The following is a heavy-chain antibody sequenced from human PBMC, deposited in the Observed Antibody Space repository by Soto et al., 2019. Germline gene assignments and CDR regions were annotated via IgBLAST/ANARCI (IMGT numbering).Heavy chain of an antibody. CDR1: GFTFSSYA. J-gene: IGHJ4*02. CDR3: ARRGSGSYYDY. D-gene: IGHD1-26*01. Sequence: EVQLLESGGGLVQPGGSLRLSCAASGFTFSSYAMRWVRQAPVKGLEWVSASSGSGDSTYYADSVKGRFTISRDKSKNALYLQMNSLRAEDTAVYYCARRGSGSYYDYWGQGTLVTVSS. CDR2: SSGSGDST. V-gene: IGHV3-23*01.